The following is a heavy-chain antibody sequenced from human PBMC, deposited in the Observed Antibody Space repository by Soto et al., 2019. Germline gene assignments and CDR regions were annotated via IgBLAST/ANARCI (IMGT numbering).Heavy chain of an antibody. CDR1: GDTFSKHG. J-gene: IGHJ4*02. Sequence: QEQLVQSGAEVKEPGSSVKVSCKAPGDTFSKHGITWVRQAPGQGFEWMGEIFPVFATVNYAQRFQGRDRVTADASSGTVFIDLSRRTPYDTAMYYGARRRGMGAAGALVFDYWGQGTELTVSS. CDR2: IFPVFATV. D-gene: IGHD6-13*01. CDR3: ARRRGMGAAGALVFDY. V-gene: IGHV1-69*01.